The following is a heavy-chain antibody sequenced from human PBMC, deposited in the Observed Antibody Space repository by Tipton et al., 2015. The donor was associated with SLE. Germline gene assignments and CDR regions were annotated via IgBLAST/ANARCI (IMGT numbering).Heavy chain of an antibody. J-gene: IGHJ4*02. CDR2: INSDGSST. D-gene: IGHD3-9*01. CDR1: GFTFSSYW. CDR3: AKAPAAMDDILTGLTWFDY. V-gene: IGHV3-74*01. Sequence: GSLRLSCAASGFTFSSYWMHWVRQAPGKGLVWVSRINSDGSSTSYADSVKGRFTISRDNAKNTLYLQMNSLRAEDTAVYYCAKAPAAMDDILTGLTWFDYWGQGTLVTVSS.